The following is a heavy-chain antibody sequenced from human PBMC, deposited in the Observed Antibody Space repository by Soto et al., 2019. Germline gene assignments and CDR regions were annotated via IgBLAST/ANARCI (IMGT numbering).Heavy chain of an antibody. J-gene: IGHJ4*02. CDR1: GYTFTSYG. CDR3: AMYSRSILDY. Sequence: QVQLVQSGAEVKKPGASVKVSCKTSGYTFTSYGISWVRQAPGQGLEWMGWISPYNGNTSYAQKLQGRVTMTIDTSTNTAYMELRSLRSDDTAVYYCAMYSRSILDYWGQGTLVTVSS. V-gene: IGHV1-18*04. D-gene: IGHD6-13*01. CDR2: ISPYNGNT.